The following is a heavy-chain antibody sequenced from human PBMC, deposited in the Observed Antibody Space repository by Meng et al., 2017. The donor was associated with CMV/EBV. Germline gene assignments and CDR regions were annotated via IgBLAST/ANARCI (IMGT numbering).Heavy chain of an antibody. CDR2: ISWNSGSI. D-gene: IGHD3-22*01. Sequence: SLKISCAASGFTFDDYAMHWVRQAPGKGLEWVSGISWNSGSIGYADSVKGRFTISRDNAKNSLYLQMNSLRAEDTALYYCAKGRGGGITMIVGAFDYWGQGPRSPSPQ. CDR3: AKGRGGGITMIVGAFDY. CDR1: GFTFDDYA. J-gene: IGHJ4*02. V-gene: IGHV3-9*01.